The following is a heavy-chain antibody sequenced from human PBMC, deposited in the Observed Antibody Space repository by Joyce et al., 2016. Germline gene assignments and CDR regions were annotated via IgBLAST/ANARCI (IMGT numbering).Heavy chain of an antibody. Sequence: EVQLVESGGGLVQPGGSLRLSCAASGFKFSNYWMTWVRQAPGKGLELVANINQDGSEKYYVDSVKGRFTISRDNAKNSLSLQMNSLRADDTAVYYCVEISSGYGGNSGDYWGQGILVTVSS. D-gene: IGHD4-23*01. CDR2: INQDGSEK. CDR1: GFKFSNYW. V-gene: IGHV3-7*01. CDR3: VEISSGYGGNSGDY. J-gene: IGHJ4*02.